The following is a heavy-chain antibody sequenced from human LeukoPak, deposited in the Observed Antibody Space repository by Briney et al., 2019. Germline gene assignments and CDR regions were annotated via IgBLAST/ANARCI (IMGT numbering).Heavy chain of an antibody. CDR2: ISSGGGDT. J-gene: IGHJ4*02. D-gene: IGHD2-15*01. CDR1: GFTFSSYA. V-gene: IGHV3-23*01. Sequence: GGSLRLSCAVSGFTFSSYAMSWVRQAPGKGLEWVSAISSGGGDTYHADSVKGRFTISRDNSKNTLHLEMNSLRVEDTAVYYCAKQIGYCSGGSCYFTSWGQGTQVTVSS. CDR3: AKQIGYCSGGSCYFTS.